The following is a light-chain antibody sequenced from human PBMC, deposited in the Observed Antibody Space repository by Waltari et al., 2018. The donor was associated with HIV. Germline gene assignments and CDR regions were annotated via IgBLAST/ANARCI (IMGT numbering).Light chain of an antibody. J-gene: IGKJ3*01. CDR3: QESYSAPFT. CDR2: GAY. CDR1: QSISTY. V-gene: IGKV1-39*01. Sequence: DIQMTQSPSSLSASVGDRVTITCRASQSISTYLCWYQQKPGKAPKLLICGAYSLQRGVPSRFSGSGSGTDFTLTIISLQPEDFATYYCQESYSAPFTFGPGTKVD.